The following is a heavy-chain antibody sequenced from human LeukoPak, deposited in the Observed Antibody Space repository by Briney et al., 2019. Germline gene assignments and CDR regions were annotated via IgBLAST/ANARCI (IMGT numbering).Heavy chain of an antibody. CDR2: ISGSGGST. D-gene: IGHD5-18*01. CDR3: AKDGYSYGYGEFDY. Sequence: PGGSLRLSCAASGFTFSSYAMSWVRQAPGKGLEWVSAISGSGGSTYYADSVKGRFTISRDNSKNTLYLQMSSLRAEDTAVYYCAKDGYSYGYGEFDYWGQGTLVTVSS. CDR1: GFTFSSYA. J-gene: IGHJ4*02. V-gene: IGHV3-23*01.